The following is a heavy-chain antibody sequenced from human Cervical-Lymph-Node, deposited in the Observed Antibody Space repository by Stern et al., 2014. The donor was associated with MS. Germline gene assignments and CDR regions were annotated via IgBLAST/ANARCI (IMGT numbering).Heavy chain of an antibody. V-gene: IGHV3-30-3*01. CDR2: ISYDGINT. CDR3: ARDRENHVLRYFDWFKGFDY. CDR1: GFPFSQHA. Sequence: VQLEESGGGVVQPGGSLRLSCAASGFPFSQHAMHWVRQAPGTGLEWAAVISYDGINTYYADSVKGRFTISRDNSNNTLYLQMSSLRAEDTAAYYCARDRENHVLRYFDWFKGFDYWGQGTLVTVSS. J-gene: IGHJ4*02. D-gene: IGHD3-9*01.